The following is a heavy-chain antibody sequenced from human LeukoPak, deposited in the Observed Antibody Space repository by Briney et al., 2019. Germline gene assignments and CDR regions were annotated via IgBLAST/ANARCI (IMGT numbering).Heavy chain of an antibody. D-gene: IGHD3-10*01. V-gene: IGHV4-30-4*01. CDR2: IYYSGST. J-gene: IGHJ4*02. Sequence: SETLSLTCTVSGGSISSSSYYWSWIRQPPGKGLEWIGYIYYSGSTYYNPSLKSRVTISVDTSKNQFSLKLSSVTAADTAVYYCAGSGGLANQGAVFDYWGQGTLVTVSS. CDR1: GGSISSSSYY. CDR3: AGSGGLANQGAVFDY.